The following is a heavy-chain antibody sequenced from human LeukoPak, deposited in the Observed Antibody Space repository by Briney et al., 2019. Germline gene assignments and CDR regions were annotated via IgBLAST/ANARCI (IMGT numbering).Heavy chain of an antibody. Sequence: SETLSLTCTVSGYSISSGYYWGWIRQPPGKGLEWIGSIYYSGSTYYNPSLKSRVTISVDTSKNQFSLKLSSVTAADTAVYYCARTYCSGGSCYPNWFDPWGQGTLVTVSS. CDR1: GYSISSGYY. V-gene: IGHV4-38-2*02. D-gene: IGHD2-15*01. CDR2: IYYSGST. J-gene: IGHJ5*02. CDR3: ARTYCSGGSCYPNWFDP.